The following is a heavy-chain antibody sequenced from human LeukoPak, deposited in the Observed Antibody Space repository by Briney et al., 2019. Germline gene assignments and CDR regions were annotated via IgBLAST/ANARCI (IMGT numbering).Heavy chain of an antibody. Sequence: SETLSLTCTVSGGSISSYYWSWIRQPPGKGLEWIGYIYYSGSTNYNPSLKSRVTISVDTSKDQFSLKLSSVTAADTAVYYCARFVVVPADPEAFDIWGQGTMVTVSS. CDR1: GGSISSYY. J-gene: IGHJ3*02. D-gene: IGHD2-2*01. CDR2: IYYSGST. V-gene: IGHV4-59*01. CDR3: ARFVVVPADPEAFDI.